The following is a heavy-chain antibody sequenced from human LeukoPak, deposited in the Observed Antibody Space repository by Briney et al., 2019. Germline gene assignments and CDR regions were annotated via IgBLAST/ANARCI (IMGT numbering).Heavy chain of an antibody. Sequence: ASVKVSCKASRYTFTSYYIHWVRQAPGQGLEWMGIINASGGSTSYAQKFQGRVTVTRDTSTSTVYMELSSLRSKDTAVYYCARGLKPPWDSTDYHDWGQGTLVTVSS. J-gene: IGHJ4*02. V-gene: IGHV1-46*01. CDR2: INASGGST. CDR3: ARGLKPPWDSTDYHD. CDR1: RYTFTSYY. D-gene: IGHD2-2*01.